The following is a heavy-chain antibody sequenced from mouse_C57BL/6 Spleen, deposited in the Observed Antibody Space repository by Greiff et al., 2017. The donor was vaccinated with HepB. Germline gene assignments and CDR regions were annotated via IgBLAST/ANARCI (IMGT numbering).Heavy chain of an antibody. CDR3: TSLGRGWYFDV. J-gene: IGHJ1*03. Sequence: QVQLQQSGAELVRPGASVTLSCKASGYTFTDYEMHWVKQTPVHGLEWIGAIDPETGGTAYNQKFKGKAILTADKSSSTAYMELRSLTSEDSAVYYCTSLGRGWYFDVWGTGTTVTVSS. CDR2: IDPETGGT. D-gene: IGHD4-1*01. V-gene: IGHV1-15*01. CDR1: GYTFTDYE.